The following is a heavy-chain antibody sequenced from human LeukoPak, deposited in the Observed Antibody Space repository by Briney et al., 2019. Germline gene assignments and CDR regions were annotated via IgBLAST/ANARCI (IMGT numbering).Heavy chain of an antibody. Sequence: SETLSLTCTVSGGSISSGDYYWSWIRQPPGKGLEWIGYIYYSGSTYYNPSLKSRVTISVDTSKNQFSLKLSSVTAADTAVYYCAGYDSSGYYSHYFDYWGQGTLVTVSS. V-gene: IGHV4-30-4*01. J-gene: IGHJ4*02. CDR2: IYYSGST. CDR3: AGYDSSGYYSHYFDY. CDR1: GGSISSGDYY. D-gene: IGHD3-22*01.